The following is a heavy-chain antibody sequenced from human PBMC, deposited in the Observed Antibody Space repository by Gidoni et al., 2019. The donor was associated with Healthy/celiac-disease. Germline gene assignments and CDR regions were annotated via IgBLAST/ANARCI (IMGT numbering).Heavy chain of an antibody. CDR1: GFTFSSYW. Sequence: EVQLVESGGGLVQPGGSLRLSCAASGFTFSSYWMHWVRQAPGTGLVWVSRINSDGSSTSYADSVKGRFTISRDNAKNTLYLQMNSLRAEDTAVYYCAREEMATITGYYYMDVWGKGTTVTVSS. J-gene: IGHJ6*03. CDR2: INSDGSST. CDR3: AREEMATITGYYYMDV. V-gene: IGHV3-74*01. D-gene: IGHD5-12*01.